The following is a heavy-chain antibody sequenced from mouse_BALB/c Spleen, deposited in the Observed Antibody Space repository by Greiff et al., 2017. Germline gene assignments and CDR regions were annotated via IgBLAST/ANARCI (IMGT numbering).Heavy chain of an antibody. V-gene: IGHV5-12-1*01. CDR3: ARRGGNYGFAY. CDR1: GFAFSSYD. J-gene: IGHJ3*01. D-gene: IGHD2-1*01. Sequence: EVKLVESGGGLVKPGGSLKLSCAASGFAFSSYDMSWVRQTPEKRLEWVAYISSGGGSTYYPDTVKGRFTISRDNAKNTLYLQMSSLKSEDTAMYYCARRGGNYGFAYWGQGTLVTVSA. CDR2: ISSGGGST.